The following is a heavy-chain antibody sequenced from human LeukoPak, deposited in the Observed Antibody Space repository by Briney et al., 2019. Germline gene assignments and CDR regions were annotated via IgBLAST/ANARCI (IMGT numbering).Heavy chain of an antibody. Sequence: SETLSLTCAVYGGSFSGYYWSWIRQPPGKGLEWSGEINHSGSTNYNPSLKSRVTISVDTSKNQFSLKLSSVTAADTAVYYCARGLTMVRGEDYWGQGTLVTVSS. V-gene: IGHV4-34*01. CDR3: ARGLTMVRGEDY. CDR1: GGSFSGYY. J-gene: IGHJ4*02. D-gene: IGHD3-10*01. CDR2: INHSGST.